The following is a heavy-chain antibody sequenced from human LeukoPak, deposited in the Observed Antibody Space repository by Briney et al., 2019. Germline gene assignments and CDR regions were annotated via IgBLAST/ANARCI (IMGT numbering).Heavy chain of an antibody. CDR1: GFSLSTSGMR. Sequence: SGPTLVNPTQTVTLTCTFSGFSLSTSGMRVSWIRQPPGKALEWLARIDWDDDKFYSTSLKTRLTISKDTSKNQVVLTMTNMDPVDTATYYCARGDSSSSEGSFGYWGQGTLVTVSS. D-gene: IGHD6-6*01. CDR2: IDWDDDK. J-gene: IGHJ4*02. CDR3: ARGDSSSSEGSFGY. V-gene: IGHV2-70*04.